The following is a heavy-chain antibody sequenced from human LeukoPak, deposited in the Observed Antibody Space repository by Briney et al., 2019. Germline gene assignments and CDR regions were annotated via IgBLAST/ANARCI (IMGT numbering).Heavy chain of an antibody. CDR3: AKDANWLDYYFDY. CDR1: GFTFSSYG. CDR2: IWYDGSNK. D-gene: IGHD3-9*01. V-gene: IGHV3-33*06. Sequence: QPGRSLRLSCAASGFTFSSYGMHWVRQAPGKGLEWVAVIWYDGSNKYYADSVKGRFTISRDNSKNTLYLQMNSLRAEDTAVYYCAKDANWLDYYFDYWGQGTLVTVSS. J-gene: IGHJ4*02.